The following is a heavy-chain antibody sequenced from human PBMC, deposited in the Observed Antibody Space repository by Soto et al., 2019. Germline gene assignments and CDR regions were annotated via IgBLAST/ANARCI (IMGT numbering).Heavy chain of an antibody. V-gene: IGHV1-69*01. CDR3: ARASGSSWYNWFDP. D-gene: IGHD6-13*01. CDR1: GGTFSSYA. Sequence: QVQLVQSGAEVKKPGSSVKVSCKASGGTFSSYAISWVRQAPGQGLEYMGGIITLFGTTNYAQKFRGRVTITADESTSTAYMVLSSLRSDDTAVYYCARASGSSWYNWFDPWGQGTLVTVSS. J-gene: IGHJ5*02. CDR2: IITLFGTT.